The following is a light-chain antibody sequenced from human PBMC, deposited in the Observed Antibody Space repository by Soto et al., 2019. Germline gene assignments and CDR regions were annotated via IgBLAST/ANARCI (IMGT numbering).Light chain of an antibody. CDR1: QSVTSSY. Sequence: EIVLTQSPGTLSLSPGERATLSCRASQSVTSSYLAWYQQKPGQATKLLIYSASRRATGVPDRFSGSGSGTDFTLTITGLEPEDFAVYYCQQYGRSPLMYTFGQGTKLGVK. J-gene: IGKJ2*01. V-gene: IGKV3-20*01. CDR3: QQYGRSPLMYT. CDR2: SAS.